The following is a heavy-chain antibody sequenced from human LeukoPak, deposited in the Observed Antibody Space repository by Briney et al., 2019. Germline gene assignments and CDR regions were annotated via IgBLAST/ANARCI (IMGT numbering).Heavy chain of an antibody. Sequence: ASVTVSCKASGYTFTSYGISWVRQARGQGLEWMGWISAYNGNTNYAQKLQGRVTITTDTSTSTAYMELRSLRSDDTAVYYCARDMVRGSNWFDPWGQGTLVTVSS. CDR3: ARDMVRGSNWFDP. J-gene: IGHJ5*02. CDR2: ISAYNGNT. D-gene: IGHD3-10*01. V-gene: IGHV1-18*04. CDR1: GYTFTSYG.